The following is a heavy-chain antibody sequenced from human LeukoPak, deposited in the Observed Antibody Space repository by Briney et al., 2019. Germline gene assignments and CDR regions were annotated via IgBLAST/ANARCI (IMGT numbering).Heavy chain of an antibody. CDR3: AKDHPYCSSTSCYFDY. CDR1: GFTFSSYG. CDR2: IWYDGSNK. Sequence: GGSLRLSCAASGFTFSSYGMYWVRQAPGKGLEWVAVIWYDGSNKYYADSVKGRFTISRDNSKNTLYLQMNSLRAEDTAVYYCAKDHPYCSSTSCYFDYWGQGTLVTVSS. D-gene: IGHD2-2*01. J-gene: IGHJ4*02. V-gene: IGHV3-30*02.